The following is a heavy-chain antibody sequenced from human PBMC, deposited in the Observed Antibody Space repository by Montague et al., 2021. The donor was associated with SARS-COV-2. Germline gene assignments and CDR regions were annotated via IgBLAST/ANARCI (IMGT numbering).Heavy chain of an antibody. CDR1: GGSISSSNYY. CDR3: ARDDIGLQGVTNGMDV. V-gene: IGHV4-39*07. Sequence: SETLSLTCTVSGGSISSSNYYWGWIRQPPGKGLEWIGNMYYSGSTYYNPSLKSRVTISIDTSKNQFSLKLSSVTAADTAVYYCARDDIGLQGVTNGMDVWGQGTTVTVSS. J-gene: IGHJ6*02. D-gene: IGHD3-10*01. CDR2: MYYSGST.